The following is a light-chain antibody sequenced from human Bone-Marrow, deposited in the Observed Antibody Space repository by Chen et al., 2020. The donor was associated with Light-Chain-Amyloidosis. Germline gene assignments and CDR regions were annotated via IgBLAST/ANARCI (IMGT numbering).Light chain of an antibody. CDR1: CGSIATNY. Sequence: FMLTQPHSVSVSPGKTVIISCTRSCGSIATNYVHWYQQRPGSSPTTVIYEDDQSPSGVPDRFSGSNDRSSNSASLTSAGLKTEDEADYYCQSYQGSSQGVFGGGTKLTV. CDR2: EDD. CDR3: QSYQGSSQGV. V-gene: IGLV6-57*01. J-gene: IGLJ3*02.